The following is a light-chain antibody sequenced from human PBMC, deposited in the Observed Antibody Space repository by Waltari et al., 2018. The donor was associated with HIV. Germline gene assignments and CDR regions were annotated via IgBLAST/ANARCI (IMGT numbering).Light chain of an antibody. CDR1: ESVSSW. CDR3: QQYYTYPWT. CDR2: KAS. Sequence: DIQMTQSPSTLSASVRDSVTITCRASESVSSWLAWYQQKPGKAPKLLINKASSLGSGVPSRFSGSGSGTEFTLTISSRQPDDFATYYCQQYYTYPWTFGQGTKVEIK. V-gene: IGKV1-5*03. J-gene: IGKJ1*01.